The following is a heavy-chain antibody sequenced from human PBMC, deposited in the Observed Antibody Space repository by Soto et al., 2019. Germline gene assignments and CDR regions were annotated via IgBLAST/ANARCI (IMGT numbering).Heavy chain of an antibody. J-gene: IGHJ6*02. CDR1: GYTFTSYA. CDR3: ARYMSSWSHNYYYYGMDV. V-gene: IGHV1-3*01. Sequence: GASVKVSCKASGYTFTSYAMHWVRQAPGQRLEWTGWINAGNGNTKYSQKFQGRVTITRDTSASTAYMELSSLRSEDTAVYYCARYMSSWSHNYYYYGMDVWGQGTTVTGS. CDR2: INAGNGNT. D-gene: IGHD6-13*01.